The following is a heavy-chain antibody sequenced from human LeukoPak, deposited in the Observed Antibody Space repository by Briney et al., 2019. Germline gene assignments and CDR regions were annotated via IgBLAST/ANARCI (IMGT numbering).Heavy chain of an antibody. CDR1: GFTFSDFE. J-gene: IGHJ4*02. Sequence: PGGSLRLSCAASGFTFSDFEMNWVRQVPGKGLEWVSHIDGGGGSIFYADSVKGRFTVSRDNAKNSLYLQMNSLRVEDTAIYYCARELLLCGGDCNDYWGQGILVTVSS. CDR3: ARELLLCGGDCNDY. CDR2: IDGGGGSI. D-gene: IGHD2-21*02. V-gene: IGHV3-48*03.